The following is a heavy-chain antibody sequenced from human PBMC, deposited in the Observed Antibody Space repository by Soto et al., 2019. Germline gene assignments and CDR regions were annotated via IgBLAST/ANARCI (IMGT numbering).Heavy chain of an antibody. CDR2: ISGSGGST. Sequence: GGSLRLSCAASGFTFSSYAMSWVRQAPGKGLEWVSAISGSGGSTYYADSVKGRFTISRDNSKNTLYLQMNSLRAEDTAVYYCAKDVGSGWYWGWHWFDPWGQGTLVTVSS. CDR1: GFTFSSYA. V-gene: IGHV3-23*01. D-gene: IGHD6-19*01. J-gene: IGHJ5*02. CDR3: AKDVGSGWYWGWHWFDP.